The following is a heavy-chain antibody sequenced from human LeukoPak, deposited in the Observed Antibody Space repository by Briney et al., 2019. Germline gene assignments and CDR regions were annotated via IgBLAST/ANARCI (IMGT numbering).Heavy chain of an antibody. J-gene: IGHJ5*02. CDR2: IDKKDNLYAT. CDR3: TRDRGTYNWFDP. CDR1: GFTFSGSA. D-gene: IGHD2-15*01. V-gene: IGHV3-73*01. Sequence: PGGSLILSCAASGFTFSGSAVHWVRQSSGKGLEWVGHIDKKDNLYATAYAESVKGRFTISRDDSKDTAFLHMDSLKTEDTALYYCTRDRGTYNWFDPWGQRTLVTVSS.